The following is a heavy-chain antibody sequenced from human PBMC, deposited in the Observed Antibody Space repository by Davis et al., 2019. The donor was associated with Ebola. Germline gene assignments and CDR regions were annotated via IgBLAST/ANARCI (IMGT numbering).Heavy chain of an antibody. J-gene: IGHJ4*02. CDR2: IIPILGIA. V-gene: IGHV1-69*10. Sequence: AASVKVSCKASGGTFSSYAISWVRQAPGQGLEWMGGIIPILGIANYAQKFQGRVTITADKSTSTAYMELSSLRSEDTAVYYCAREGIVATFFDYWGQGTLVTVSS. CDR3: AREGIVATFFDY. D-gene: IGHD5-12*01. CDR1: GGTFSSYA.